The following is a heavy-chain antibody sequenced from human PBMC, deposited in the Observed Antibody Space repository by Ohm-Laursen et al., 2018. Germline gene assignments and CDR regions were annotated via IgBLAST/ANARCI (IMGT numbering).Heavy chain of an antibody. Sequence: SLRLSCAASGFTFDDYAMHWVRQAPGKGLEWLSYIDASGGTIYYADSMKGRFTISRDNAKNELYLQMNGLRGEDTAVYYCARGAPFYGGFDYWGQGTLVTVSS. J-gene: IGHJ4*02. V-gene: IGHV3-48*03. CDR1: GFTFDDYA. D-gene: IGHD4-17*01. CDR3: ARGAPFYGGFDY. CDR2: IDASGGTI.